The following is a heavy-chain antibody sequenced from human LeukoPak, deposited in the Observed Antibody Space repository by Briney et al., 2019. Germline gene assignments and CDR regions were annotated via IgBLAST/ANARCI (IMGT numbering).Heavy chain of an antibody. Sequence: GGSLRLSCAASGFTFSYAWMSWARQAPGKGLEWMAVTSYDESSKYYADSVKGRFTISRDNSKNTLYLQTNSLRAEDTAVYYCAKAPRSSGASENNWFDPWGQGTLVTVSS. CDR2: TSYDESSK. V-gene: IGHV3-30*18. CDR1: GFTFSYAW. D-gene: IGHD1-26*01. J-gene: IGHJ5*02. CDR3: AKAPRSSGASENNWFDP.